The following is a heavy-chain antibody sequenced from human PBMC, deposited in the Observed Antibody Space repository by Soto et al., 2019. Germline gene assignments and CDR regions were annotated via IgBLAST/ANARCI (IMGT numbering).Heavy chain of an antibody. V-gene: IGHV3-21*01. D-gene: IGHD1-26*01. Sequence: GGSLRLSCAASGFTFSSYALNWVRQAPGKGLEWVSSISSSSSFIYYADSVKGRFTVSRDNAKNSLSLQLNSLRAEDTAVYYCARVKVGSTSAFDYWGQGTLGTVSS. J-gene: IGHJ4*02. CDR3: ARVKVGSTSAFDY. CDR1: GFTFSSYA. CDR2: ISSSSSFI.